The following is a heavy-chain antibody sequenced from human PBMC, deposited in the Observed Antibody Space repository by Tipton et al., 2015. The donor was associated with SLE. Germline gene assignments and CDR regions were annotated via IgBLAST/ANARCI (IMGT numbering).Heavy chain of an antibody. J-gene: IGHJ4*02. Sequence: QLVQSGGEVKRPGASVKVSCKASGYTFTNFVISWVRQAPGQRLEWMGWISAYNGNANYAQKLQGRVSMTTDTSTNTAYMEVRSLRSDDTAVYYCARENGDYFGYWGQGTLVTVSS. CDR3: ARENGDYFGY. D-gene: IGHD4-17*01. V-gene: IGHV1-18*01. CDR1: GYTFTNFV. CDR2: ISAYNGNA.